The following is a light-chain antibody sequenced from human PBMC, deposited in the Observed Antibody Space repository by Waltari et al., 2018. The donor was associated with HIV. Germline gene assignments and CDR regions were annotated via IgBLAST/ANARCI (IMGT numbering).Light chain of an antibody. Sequence: QSASPHTPSASGGTGQRVTISRSRSGSNIGTNSVFWYHHLPGAAPRLLIYGNNQRPSGVPDRFSASKSDTSASLAISGLRSEDEGDYYCAIWSDSLTGWVFGGGTKVTVL. J-gene: IGLJ3*02. CDR3: AIWSDSLTGWV. CDR1: GSNIGTNS. V-gene: IGLV1-47*01. CDR2: GNN.